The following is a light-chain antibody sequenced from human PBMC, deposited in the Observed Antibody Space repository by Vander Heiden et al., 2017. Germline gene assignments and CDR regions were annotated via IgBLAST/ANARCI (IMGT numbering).Light chain of an antibody. V-gene: IGKV4-1*01. Sequence: DIVMTQSPDSLAVSLGERTTINCKSSRSVLYSSNNKNYLAWYQQKPGQPPKLLIYWASTRESGVPDRVSGSGSGTDFTLTTSSLQAADVAVYYCQQYYTPPWTFGQGTKVEIK. CDR2: WAS. CDR3: QQYYTPPWT. J-gene: IGKJ1*01. CDR1: RSVLYSSNNKNY.